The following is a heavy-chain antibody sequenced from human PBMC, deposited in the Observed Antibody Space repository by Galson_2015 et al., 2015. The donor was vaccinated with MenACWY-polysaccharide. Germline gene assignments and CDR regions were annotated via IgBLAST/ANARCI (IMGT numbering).Heavy chain of an antibody. Sequence: SLRLSCAGSGLTFTSFAMGWVRQAPGKGLEWVSGLSPDAGNTYYADSVKGRFTMSRDNSKNTLYMQMDSLRAEDTALYYCAKGAAHYGSGNYYDYWGQGTQVTVSS. CDR3: AKGAAHYGSGNYYDY. CDR2: LSPDAGNT. D-gene: IGHD3-10*01. V-gene: IGHV3-23*01. J-gene: IGHJ4*02. CDR1: GLTFTSFA.